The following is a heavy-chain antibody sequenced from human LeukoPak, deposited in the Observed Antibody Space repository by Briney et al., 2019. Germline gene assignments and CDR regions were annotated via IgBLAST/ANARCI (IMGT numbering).Heavy chain of an antibody. CDR2: ISSNGGST. D-gene: IGHD2-2*01. Sequence: GGSLRLSCAASGFTFSSYAMHWVRQAPGQGLEYVSAISSNGGSTYYANSVKGRFTISRENSKNTLYLQMGSLRTEDMAVYYCARNRDCSSTSCYGPFDYWGQGTLVTVSS. CDR1: GFTFSSYA. J-gene: IGHJ4*02. V-gene: IGHV3-64*01. CDR3: ARNRDCSSTSCYGPFDY.